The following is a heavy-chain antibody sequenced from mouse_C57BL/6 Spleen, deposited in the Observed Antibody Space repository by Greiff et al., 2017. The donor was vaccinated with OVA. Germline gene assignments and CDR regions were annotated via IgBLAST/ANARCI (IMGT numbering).Heavy chain of an antibody. J-gene: IGHJ1*03. CDR2: IYPGDGDT. CDR3: ARRGTTGGYFDV. D-gene: IGHD1-1*01. Sequence: VKLMESGAELVKPGASVKISCKASGYAFSSYWMNWVKQRPGKGLEWIGQIYPGDGDTNYNGKFKGKATLTADKSSSTAYMQLSSLTSEDSAVYVCARRGTTGGYFDVWGTGTTVTVSS. CDR1: GYAFSSYW. V-gene: IGHV1-80*01.